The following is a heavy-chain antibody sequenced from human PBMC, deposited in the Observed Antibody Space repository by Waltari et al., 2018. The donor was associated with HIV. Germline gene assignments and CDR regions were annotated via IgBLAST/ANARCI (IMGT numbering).Heavy chain of an antibody. V-gene: IGHV3-33*01. D-gene: IGHD6-13*01. CDR3: ARDRSSSWYGRDYYYYGMDV. CDR1: GFIFSNYG. CDR2: IWYDGSNK. J-gene: IGHJ6*02. Sequence: HVQLVAVGGGVVTSGKSLLLSWATSGFIFSNYGRNWFRQDPGKGLEWVAIIWYDGSNKYFADSVKGRFTISRDNSKNTLYLQMNSLRDEDTAVYYCARDRSSSWYGRDYYYYGMDVWGQGTTVTVSS.